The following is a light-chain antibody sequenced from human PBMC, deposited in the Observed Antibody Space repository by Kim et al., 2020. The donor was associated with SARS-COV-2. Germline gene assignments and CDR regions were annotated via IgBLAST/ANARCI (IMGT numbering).Light chain of an antibody. CDR1: QSVSDN. V-gene: IGKV3-15*01. CDR2: GAS. CDR3: QHYNKFPLI. Sequence: EIVMTQSPATLSVSPGERATLSCRASQSVSDNLAWYQQKPGQAPSLLIYGASTRATGIPARFSGSGSGTEFTLTISSLQSEDIAVYYCQHYNKFPLIFGGGTKLEIK. J-gene: IGKJ4*01.